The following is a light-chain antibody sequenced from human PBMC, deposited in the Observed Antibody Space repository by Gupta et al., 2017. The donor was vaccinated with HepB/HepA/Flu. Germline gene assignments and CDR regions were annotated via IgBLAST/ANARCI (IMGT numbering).Light chain of an antibody. CDR3: QSYDTILSGGV. CDR1: SSNIGAGYD. CDR2: LNI. V-gene: IGLV1-40*01. Sequence: QSVLTHPPSVSGAPGQRVTISCTGSSSNIGAGYDVHWYQQLPGTAPKLLIYLNINRPSGVPDRFFGSKSGASASLVITGLQAEDEADYYCQSYDTILSGGVFGGGTKLTVL. J-gene: IGLJ2*01.